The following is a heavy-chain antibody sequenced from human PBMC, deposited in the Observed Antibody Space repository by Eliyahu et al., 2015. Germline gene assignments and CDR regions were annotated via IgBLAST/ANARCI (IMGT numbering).Heavy chain of an antibody. CDR3: ARDGYWQADY. CDR2: IRTDNGDT. V-gene: IGHV1-18*01. D-gene: IGHD6-25*01. CDR1: GYTFTSYG. Sequence: QVQLVQSGAEVKQPGASVKVXCKASGYTFTSYGITWVRQAPGQGLEWLGRIRTDNGDTDYAQTLQDRVTMTTDTHTGTVYMELRSLRSDDTAVYYCARDGYWQADYWGQGTLVTVSS. J-gene: IGHJ4*02.